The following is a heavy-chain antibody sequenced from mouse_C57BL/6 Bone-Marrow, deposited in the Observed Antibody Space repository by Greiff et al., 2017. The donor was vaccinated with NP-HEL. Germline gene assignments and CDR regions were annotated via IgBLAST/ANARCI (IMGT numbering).Heavy chain of an antibody. CDR3: ARGAYDYDYAMDY. V-gene: IGHV1-19*01. CDR1: GYTFTDYY. CDR2: INPYNGGT. Sequence: EVQLKESGPVLVKPGASVKMSCKASGYTFTDYYMNWVKQSHGKSLEWIGVINPYNGGTSYNQKFKGKATLTVDKSSSTAYMELNSLTSEDSAVYYCARGAYDYDYAMDYWGQGTSVTVSS. J-gene: IGHJ4*01. D-gene: IGHD2-4*01.